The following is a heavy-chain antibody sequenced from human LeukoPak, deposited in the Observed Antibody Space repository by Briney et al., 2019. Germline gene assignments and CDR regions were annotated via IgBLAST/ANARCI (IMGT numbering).Heavy chain of an antibody. D-gene: IGHD3-10*01. CDR2: ISSSGSTI. J-gene: IGHJ3*02. Sequence: PGGSLRLSCAASGFTFSSYWMSWVRQAPGKGLEWVSYISSSGSTIYYADSVKGRFTISRDNAKNSLYLQMNSLRAEDTAVYYCARDYYGPGGGFAAFDIWGQGTMVTVSS. CDR1: GFTFSSYW. V-gene: IGHV3-48*04. CDR3: ARDYYGPGGGFAAFDI.